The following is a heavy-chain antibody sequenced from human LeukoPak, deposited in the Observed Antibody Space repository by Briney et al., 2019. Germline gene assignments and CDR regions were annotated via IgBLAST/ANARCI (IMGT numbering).Heavy chain of an antibody. D-gene: IGHD5-18*01. CDR2: ISSNSSYI. CDR1: GFTFSSYS. Sequence: GGSLRLSCAASGFTFSSYSMNWVRQAPGKGLEWVSSISSNSSYIYYADSVKGRFTISRDNAKNSLYLQMNSLRAEDTAVYYCARYSYGPNRVDPWGQGTLVTVSS. CDR3: ARYSYGPNRVDP. J-gene: IGHJ5*02. V-gene: IGHV3-21*01.